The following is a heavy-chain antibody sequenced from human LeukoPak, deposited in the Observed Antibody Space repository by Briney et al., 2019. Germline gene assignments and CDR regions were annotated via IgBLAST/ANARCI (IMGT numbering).Heavy chain of an antibody. CDR2: IYYRGNT. D-gene: IGHD1-1*01. CDR1: GDSVSIYY. CDR3: ARAGNNWSFDY. J-gene: IGHJ4*02. Sequence: SETLSLTCTVSGDSVSIYYWSWIRQPPGKGLEWIGYIYYRGNTNYNPSLKSRATMAVDTSKNQFSLKVSSVTAADTAVYYCARAGNNWSFDYWGQGTLVTVSS. V-gene: IGHV4-59*02.